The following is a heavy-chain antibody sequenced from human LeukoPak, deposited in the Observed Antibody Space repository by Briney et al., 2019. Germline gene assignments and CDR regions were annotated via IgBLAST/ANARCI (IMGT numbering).Heavy chain of an antibody. V-gene: IGHV3-48*02. CDR1: GFTFSSYS. Sequence: QSGGSLRLSCTASGFTFSSYSMNWVRQAPGKGLEWLSYISWGSNVIYYADFVKGRFTTSRDDAKNSLFLQMNSLTDEDTAVYYCARDPGYSYALDYWGRGTLVTVSS. J-gene: IGHJ4*02. CDR3: ARDPGYSYALDY. D-gene: IGHD3-16*01. CDR2: ISWGSNVI.